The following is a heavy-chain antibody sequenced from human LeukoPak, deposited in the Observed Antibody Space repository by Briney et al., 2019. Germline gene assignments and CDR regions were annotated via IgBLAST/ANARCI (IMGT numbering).Heavy chain of an antibody. CDR3: ARAPKKAYYFDY. CDR1: GGSISSGSYY. CDR2: IYTSGST. V-gene: IGHV4-61*02. Sequence: SETLSLTCTVSGGSISSGSYYWSWIRQPAGKGLEWIGRIYTSGSTNYNPSLKSRVTISVDTSKNQFSLKLSSATAADTAVYYCARAPKKAYYFDYWGQGTLVTVSS. J-gene: IGHJ4*02.